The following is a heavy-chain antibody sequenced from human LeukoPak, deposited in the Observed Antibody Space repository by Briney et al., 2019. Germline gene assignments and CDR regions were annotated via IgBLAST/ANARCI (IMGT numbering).Heavy chain of an antibody. Sequence: GGSLRLSCVASGFTVISTYMNWVRQAPGKGLEWVSLINSGGSKYYPDFVKGRLSIVRDNSKNNVFFQKNSLRAEDYGVYYCWGGWREEEKDDFDFWGQGTMVTVSS. CDR1: GFTVISTY. CDR2: INSGGSK. J-gene: IGHJ3*01. V-gene: IGHV3-66*01. D-gene: IGHD3-16*01. CDR3: WGGWREEEKDDFDF.